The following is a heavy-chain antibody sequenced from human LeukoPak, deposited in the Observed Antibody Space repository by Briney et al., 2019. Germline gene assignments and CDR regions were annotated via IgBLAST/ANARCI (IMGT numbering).Heavy chain of an antibody. CDR2: INPDGSTT. V-gene: IGHV3-74*01. J-gene: IGHJ5*02. Sequence: GGSLRLSCAASGFTISRYWIHWVRQSPGKGLAWVSRINPDGSTTTYADSVKGRFTISRDNAKNTVYLQMNSLRAEDTAVYYCARVLSGSWDWFDPWGQGTLVTVSS. CDR3: ARVLSGSWDWFDP. D-gene: IGHD3-22*01. CDR1: GFTISRYW.